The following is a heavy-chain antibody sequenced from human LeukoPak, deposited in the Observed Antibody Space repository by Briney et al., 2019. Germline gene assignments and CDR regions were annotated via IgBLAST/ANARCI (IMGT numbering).Heavy chain of an antibody. CDR3: ARAGGFFSPSGY. CDR1: GGSISSGGYY. Sequence: SGTLSLTCTVSGGSISSGGYYWSWIRQHPGKGLEWIGYIYYSGSTYYNPSLKSRVTISVDTSKNQFSLKLSSVTAADTAVYYCARAGGFFSPSGYWGQGTLVTVSS. V-gene: IGHV4-31*03. D-gene: IGHD3-10*01. J-gene: IGHJ4*02. CDR2: IYYSGST.